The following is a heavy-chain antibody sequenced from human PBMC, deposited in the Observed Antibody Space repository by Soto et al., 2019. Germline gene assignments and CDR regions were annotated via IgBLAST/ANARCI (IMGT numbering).Heavy chain of an antibody. CDR1: GGSISSDYYY. D-gene: IGHD6-6*01. CDR2: ISYRGRT. J-gene: IGHJ4*02. CDR3: AGELSNSPEYFDF. V-gene: IGHV4-30-4*01. Sequence: PSETLSPTSTVPGGSISSDYYYWCWIRHPPGKGLAWNGYISYRGRTAYNPSLKSRIIISKDTSQNQLSLSLNILHSQDTALYYCAGELSNSPEYFDFWGLGTLVTVSS.